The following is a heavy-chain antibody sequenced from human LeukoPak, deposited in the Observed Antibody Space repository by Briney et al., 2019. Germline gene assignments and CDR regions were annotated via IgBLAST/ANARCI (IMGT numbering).Heavy chain of an antibody. V-gene: IGHV3-23*01. J-gene: IGHJ4*02. D-gene: IGHD3-22*01. Sequence: GGSLRLSCVSSGFSFSNYAMSWVRQAPGKGLEWVSSISGSGGSTHYADSVKGRFTISRDKTKNTLYLQMNSLRAEDTAVYYCAQSAYYDASGYYREYYFDDWGQGTLVTVSS. CDR1: GFSFSNYA. CDR2: ISGSGGST. CDR3: AQSAYYDASGYYREYYFDD.